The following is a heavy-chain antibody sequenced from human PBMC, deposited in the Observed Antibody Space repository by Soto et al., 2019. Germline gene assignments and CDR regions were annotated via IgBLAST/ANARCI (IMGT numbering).Heavy chain of an antibody. CDR3: ARGERAFAS. D-gene: IGHD1-1*01. J-gene: IGHJ4*02. CDR1: GFTFSSYN. V-gene: IGHV3-48*02. CDR2: ISSTGSTT. Sequence: EVQLVESGGGSIQTGGSLRLSCAASGFTFSSYNMNWVRQAPGKGLEWISYISSTGSTTYYADSVKGPVTTSRDNAKNSLFLQMNSLRDEDTAVYYFARGERAFASCGQGTLVTVTS.